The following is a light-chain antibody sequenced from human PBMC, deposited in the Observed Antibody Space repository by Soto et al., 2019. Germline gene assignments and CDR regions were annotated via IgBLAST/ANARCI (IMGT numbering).Light chain of an antibody. V-gene: IGKV3-20*01. J-gene: IGKJ1*01. Sequence: ENVLTQSPGTLSLSPGERGTLSCRASQSVSSTYLAWYQQRPGQAPRLLIYGASSRATGIPDRFSGSGSGTDFNLTISRLEPEDIAVYYCQQYGRTFGQGTKVEIK. CDR1: QSVSSTY. CDR2: GAS. CDR3: QQYGRT.